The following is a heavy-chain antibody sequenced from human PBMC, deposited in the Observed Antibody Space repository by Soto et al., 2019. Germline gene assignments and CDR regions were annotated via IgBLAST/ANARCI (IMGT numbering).Heavy chain of an antibody. CDR2: LIPVLDTT. CDR1: GGTLSTYA. J-gene: IGHJ5*02. V-gene: IGHV1-69*01. CDR3: ASVGTPLVTAGWFDP. Sequence: QLQLVQSGAEVKKPGSSVKVSCKASGGTLSTYAVTWVRQAPGQGLEWMGGLIPVLDTTTYAPKFQDRITITADESTDTAYLEVNSLRSEDTAVYYCASVGTPLVTAGWFDPWGQGTLVTVSS. D-gene: IGHD2-21*02.